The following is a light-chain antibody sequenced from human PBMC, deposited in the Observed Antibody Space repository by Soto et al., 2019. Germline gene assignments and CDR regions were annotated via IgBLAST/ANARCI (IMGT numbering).Light chain of an antibody. V-gene: IGKV3-20*01. J-gene: IGKJ1*01. Sequence: EIVLTQSPGTLSVSPGERATLSCRASQTISSNYLAWYHQKPGQAPSLLIYGTSSRATGIPDRFSSSGSGTDFTLTISRLEPEDSAIYYCQQYVSWTFVQGTKVQI. CDR2: GTS. CDR1: QTISSNY. CDR3: QQYVSWT.